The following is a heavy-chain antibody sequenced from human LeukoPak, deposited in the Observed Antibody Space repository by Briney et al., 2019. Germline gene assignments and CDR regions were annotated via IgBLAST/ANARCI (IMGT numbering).Heavy chain of an antibody. J-gene: IGHJ4*02. CDR3: ARGVEPLAANTLAY. CDR2: LYSDGNT. D-gene: IGHD1-14*01. V-gene: IGHV3-53*01. Sequence: GGSLRLSCAASGFTVITNDMTWVRQAPGKGLEWVSVLYSDGNTKYADSVQGRFTISRDNSKNTLYLEMNSLSPDDTAVYYCARGVEPLAANTLAYWGQGTVVSVSS. CDR1: GFTVITND.